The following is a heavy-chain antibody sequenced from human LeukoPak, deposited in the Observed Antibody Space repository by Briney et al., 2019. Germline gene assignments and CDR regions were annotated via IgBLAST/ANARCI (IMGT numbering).Heavy chain of an antibody. J-gene: IGHJ3*02. D-gene: IGHD1-14*01. CDR2: IYYSGST. V-gene: IGHV4-61*01. Sequence: SETLSLTCAVSGYSISSGYYWGWIRQPPGKGLEWIGYIYYSGSTNYNPSLKSRVTISVGTSKNQFSLKLSSVTAADTAVYYCARYTGTTSGGPFDIWGQGTMVTVSS. CDR3: ARYTGTTSGGPFDI. CDR1: GYSISSGYY.